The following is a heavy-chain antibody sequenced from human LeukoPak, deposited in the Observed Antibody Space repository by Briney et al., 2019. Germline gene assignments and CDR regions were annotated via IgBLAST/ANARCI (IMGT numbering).Heavy chain of an antibody. CDR2: MRADGGEI. D-gene: IGHD4/OR15-4a*01. J-gene: IGHJ5*01. Sequence: GGSLRLSCVASGFTFTSYTMSWVRQAPGKGLEWVASMRADGGEIYYVASVRGRFIISRDNSKNSLYLEMNSLRVGDTAVYYCARGGARWFDSWGQGTLVTVS. CDR1: GFTFTSYT. CDR3: ARGGARWFDS. V-gene: IGHV3-7*01.